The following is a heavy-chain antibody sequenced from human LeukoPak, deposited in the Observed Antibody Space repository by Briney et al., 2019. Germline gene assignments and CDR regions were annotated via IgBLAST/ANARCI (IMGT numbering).Heavy chain of an antibody. CDR2: IWYDGSNK. Sequence: GGSLRLSCAASGFTXSSYGMHWVRQAPGKGLEWVAVIWYDGSNKYYADSVKGRFTIYRANSKNTLYLQMNSLRAEDTAVYYCARDQLGYCSSTSCYGFDYWGQGTLVTVSS. CDR1: GFTXSSYG. J-gene: IGHJ4*02. V-gene: IGHV3-33*08. D-gene: IGHD2-2*01. CDR3: ARDQLGYCSSTSCYGFDY.